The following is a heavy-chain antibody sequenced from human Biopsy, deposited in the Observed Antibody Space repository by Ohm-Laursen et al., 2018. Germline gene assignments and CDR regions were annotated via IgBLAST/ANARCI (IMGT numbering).Heavy chain of an antibody. CDR3: ARDSGILNYGNFKYYHYYGMDV. V-gene: IGHV4-59*02. D-gene: IGHD4-11*01. CDR1: GDSVTKYY. CDR2: IYYSVMT. J-gene: IGHJ6*02. Sequence: SDTLSLTCPVSGDSVTKYYWSWIRQPPGKGLEWIGHIYYSVMTNYNPSLQSRVSISVDTSRNQVSLTLSSVTAADTAVYYCARDSGILNYGNFKYYHYYGMDVWGQGNKVTVSS.